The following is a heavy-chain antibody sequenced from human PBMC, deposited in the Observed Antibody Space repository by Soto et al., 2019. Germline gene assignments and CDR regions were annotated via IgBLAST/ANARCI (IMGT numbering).Heavy chain of an antibody. CDR3: ARHDAGIQLWLPYKNYYYGMDV. V-gene: IGHV5-10-1*01. CDR1: GYSFTSYW. D-gene: IGHD5-18*01. CDR2: IDPSDSYT. Sequence: GESLKISCKGSGYSFTSYWISWVRQMPGKGLEWMGRIDPSDSYTNYSPSFQGHVTISADKSISTAYLQWSSLKASDTAMYYCARHDAGIQLWLPYKNYYYGMDVWGQGTTVTVSS. J-gene: IGHJ6*02.